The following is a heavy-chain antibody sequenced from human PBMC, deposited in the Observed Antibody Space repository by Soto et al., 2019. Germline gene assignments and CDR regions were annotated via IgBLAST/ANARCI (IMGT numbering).Heavy chain of an antibody. D-gene: IGHD3-9*01. CDR1: GFSLSTSGVG. V-gene: IGHV2-5*02. CDR3: AHSGRGYDILTGYYKAFT. J-gene: IGHJ4*02. Sequence: GSGPPLVNPTQTFTLACTFSGFSLSTSGVGEGWIRQPPGKALEWLALIYWDDDKRYSPSLKSRLTITKDTSKNQVVLTMTNMDPVDTATYYCAHSGRGYDILTGYYKAFTWGQGTLVTVSS. CDR2: IYWDDDK.